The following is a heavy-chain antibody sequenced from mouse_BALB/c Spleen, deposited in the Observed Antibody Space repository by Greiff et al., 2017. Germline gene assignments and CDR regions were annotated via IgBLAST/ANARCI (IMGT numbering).Heavy chain of an antibody. V-gene: IGHV1-18*01. J-gene: IGHJ4*01. Sequence: EVQLQQSGPELVKPGASVKIPCKASGYTFPDYNMDWVKQSHGKSLEWIGDFNPNNGGTIYNQKFKGKATLTVDKSSSTAYMELRSLTSEDTAVYYCARYYGAMDYWGQGTSGTVSS. CDR1: GYTFPDYN. D-gene: IGHD1-1*02. CDR2: FNPNNGGT. CDR3: ARYYGAMDY.